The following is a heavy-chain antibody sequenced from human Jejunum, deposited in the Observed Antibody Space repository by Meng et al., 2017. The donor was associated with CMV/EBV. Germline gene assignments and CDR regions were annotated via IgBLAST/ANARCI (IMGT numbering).Heavy chain of an antibody. Sequence: QVQLQESGPGLVKPSETLSPTCTVSGGTVNNYYWSWIRQSAGKGLEWIGRFYSSDTYNYHPSLDSRVTMSLDTSKNQFSLNLRSVTAADTATYYCARGPGASTREGFDYWGLGTLVTVS. CDR1: GGTVNNYY. J-gene: IGHJ4*02. D-gene: IGHD1-26*01. CDR3: ARGPGASTREGFDY. CDR2: FYSSDTY. V-gene: IGHV4-4*07.